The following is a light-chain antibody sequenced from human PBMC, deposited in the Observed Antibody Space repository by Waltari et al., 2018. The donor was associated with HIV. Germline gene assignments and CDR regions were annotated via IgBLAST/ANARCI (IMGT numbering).Light chain of an antibody. CDR3: GTWDTSLSAGV. CDR2: END. Sequence: QSVLTQPPSVSAAPGQKVTIPCPGSSPKMASYYVPLYQQFPGTAPKLPIYENDKRPSGIPDRFSGSKSDTSVTLAITGLQTGDEADYYCGTWDTSLSAGVFGGGTKLTVL. V-gene: IGLV1-51*02. J-gene: IGLJ3*02. CDR1: SPKMASYY.